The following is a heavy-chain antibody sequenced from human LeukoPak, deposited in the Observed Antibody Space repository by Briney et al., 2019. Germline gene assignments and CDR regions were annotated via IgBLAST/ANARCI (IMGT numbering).Heavy chain of an antibody. V-gene: IGHV1-2*02. CDR2: INPNSGGT. D-gene: IGHD2-2*01. CDR3: ARGKYHHVDY. J-gene: IGHJ4*02. Sequence: ASVKVSCKASGYTFTSYDINWVRQATGQGLEWMGWINPNSGGTNYAQKFQGRVTMTRDTSISTAYMELSRLRSDDTAVYYCARGKYHHVDYWGQGTLVTVSS. CDR1: GYTFTSYD.